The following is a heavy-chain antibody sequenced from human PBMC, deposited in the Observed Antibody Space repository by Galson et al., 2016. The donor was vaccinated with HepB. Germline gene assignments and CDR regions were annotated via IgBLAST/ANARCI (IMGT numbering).Heavy chain of an antibody. V-gene: IGHV3-33*01. J-gene: IGHJ6*02. CDR1: GFKIGSYG. CDR2: ISYEGSNK. Sequence: SLRLSCAASGFKIGSYGMHWVRQAPGKGLEWVAIISYEGSNKYYGDSVKGRFTISRDNYKNALYLQMNSLRVEDTAVYYCARAGYYGSGSYHYNYGMDVWGQGTTVTVSS. D-gene: IGHD3-10*01. CDR3: ARAGYYGSGSYHYNYGMDV.